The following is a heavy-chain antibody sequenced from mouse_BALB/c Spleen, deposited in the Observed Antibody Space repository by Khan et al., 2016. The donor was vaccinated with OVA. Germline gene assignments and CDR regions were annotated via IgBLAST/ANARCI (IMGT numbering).Heavy chain of an antibody. CDR2: IYPGDGDT. CDR1: GYAFSSYW. Sequence: QVQLQQSGAELVRPGSSVKISCKASGYAFSSYWMNWMKQRPGQGLEWIGQIYPGDGDTNDNGKFEGKATLTADKSSSTAYLQLSSLTSEDSAVYFCARAYVYWYFDVWGAGTTGTVSS. V-gene: IGHV1-80*01. D-gene: IGHD1-1*01. J-gene: IGHJ1*01. CDR3: ARAYVYWYFDV.